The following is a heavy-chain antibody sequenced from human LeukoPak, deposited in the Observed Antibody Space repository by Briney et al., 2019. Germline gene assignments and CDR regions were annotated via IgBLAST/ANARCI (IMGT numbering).Heavy chain of an antibody. CDR1: GGSISSGDYY. V-gene: IGHV4-30-4*08. CDR3: ARLWFGELLSFDY. Sequence: SETLCLTCTVSGGSISSGDYYWSWIRQPPGKGLEWIGYIYYSWSTYYNPSLKSRVTISVDTSKNQLSLKMSSVTAADTAVYYCARLWFGELLSFDYWGQGTLVTVSS. D-gene: IGHD3-10*01. J-gene: IGHJ4*02. CDR2: IYYSWST.